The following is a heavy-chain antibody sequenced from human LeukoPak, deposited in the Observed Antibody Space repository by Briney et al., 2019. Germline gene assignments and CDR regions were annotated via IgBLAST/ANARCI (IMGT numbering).Heavy chain of an antibody. Sequence: ASVKVSCKASGYTCTGYYMNWVRQAPGQGLEWMGRINPNSGGTNYAVNFQGRVTMTRDTSISTAYMELSRLRSDDTAIYYCAREEDSSGYYPFDYWGQGTLVTVSS. D-gene: IGHD3-22*01. CDR3: AREEDSSGYYPFDY. CDR1: GYTCTGYY. J-gene: IGHJ4*02. V-gene: IGHV1-2*06. CDR2: INPNSGGT.